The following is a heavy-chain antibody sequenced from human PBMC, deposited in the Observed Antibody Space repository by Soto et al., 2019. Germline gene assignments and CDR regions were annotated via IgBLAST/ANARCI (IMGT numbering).Heavy chain of an antibody. Sequence: QVQLQESGPGLVKPSETLSLICTVSGGSISSYYWSWIRQSPGKGLEWIGYIYYSGSTNYNPSLKSRVTISVDTSKNQFSLKLSSVTAADTAVYYCARFRVGAIGPIDYWGQGTLVTVSS. V-gene: IGHV4-59*01. D-gene: IGHD1-26*01. J-gene: IGHJ4*02. CDR3: ARFRVGAIGPIDY. CDR2: IYYSGST. CDR1: GGSISSYY.